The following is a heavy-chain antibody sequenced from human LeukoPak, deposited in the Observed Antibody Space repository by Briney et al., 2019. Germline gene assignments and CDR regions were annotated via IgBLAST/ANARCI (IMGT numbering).Heavy chain of an antibody. D-gene: IGHD4-17*01. V-gene: IGHV3-33*01. Sequence: GGSLRLSCAASGFTFSSYGMHWVRQAPGKGLEWVAVIWYDGSNKYYADSVKGRFTISRDNSKNTLYLQMNSLRAEDTAVYYCARNPLYGDYAYYYGMDVWGQGTTVTVS. CDR2: IWYDGSNK. CDR1: GFTFSSYG. J-gene: IGHJ6*02. CDR3: ARNPLYGDYAYYYGMDV.